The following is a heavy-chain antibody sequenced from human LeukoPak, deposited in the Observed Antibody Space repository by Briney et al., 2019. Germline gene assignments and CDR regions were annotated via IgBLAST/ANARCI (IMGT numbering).Heavy chain of an antibody. CDR2: IYYSGST. CDR3: ARDRYYYDSSARYFDY. CDR1: GGSISSSSYY. J-gene: IGHJ4*02. Sequence: SETLSLTCTVSGGSISSSSYYWGWIRQPPGKGLEWIGSIYYSGSTYYNPSLKSRVTISVDTSKNQFSLKLSSVTAADTAVYYCARDRYYYDSSARYFDYWGQGTLVTVSS. V-gene: IGHV4-39*07. D-gene: IGHD3-22*01.